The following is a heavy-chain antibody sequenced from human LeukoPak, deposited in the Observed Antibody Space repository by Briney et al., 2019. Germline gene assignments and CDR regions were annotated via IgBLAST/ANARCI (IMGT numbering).Heavy chain of an antibody. Sequence: SETLSLTCTVSGGSISSGSYYWSWIRQPAGKGLEWIGRICTSGSTNYNPSLKSRVTISVDTSKNQFSLKLSSVTAADTAVYYCARHHRYYGSGSSYYFDYWGQGTLVTVSS. D-gene: IGHD3-10*01. CDR1: GGSISSGSYY. CDR3: ARHHRYYGSGSSYYFDY. J-gene: IGHJ4*02. V-gene: IGHV4-61*02. CDR2: ICTSGST.